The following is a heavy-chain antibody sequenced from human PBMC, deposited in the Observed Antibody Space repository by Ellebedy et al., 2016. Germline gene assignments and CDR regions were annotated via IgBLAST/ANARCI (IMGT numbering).Heavy chain of an antibody. CDR2: ISSSSSYI. J-gene: IGHJ3*02. Sequence: GESLKISXAASGFTFSSYSMNWVRQAPGKGLEWVSSISSSSSYIYYADSVKGRFTISRDNAKNSLYLQMNSLRAEDTAVYYCARPGIAVAEAFDIWGQGTMVTVSS. CDR3: ARPGIAVAEAFDI. V-gene: IGHV3-21*01. CDR1: GFTFSSYS. D-gene: IGHD6-19*01.